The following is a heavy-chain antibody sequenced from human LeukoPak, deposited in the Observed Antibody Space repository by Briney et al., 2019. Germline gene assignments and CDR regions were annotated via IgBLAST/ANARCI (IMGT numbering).Heavy chain of an antibody. V-gene: IGHV3-23*01. CDR2: MSGSGGST. D-gene: IGHD3-3*01. J-gene: IGHJ4*02. CDR3: AKDRASYDFWSGYYANDI. CDR1: GFTFSSYA. Sequence: PGGSLRLSCAASGFTFSSYAMSWVRQAPGKGLEWVSAMSGSGGSTYYADSVKGRFTISRDNSKNTLYLQMNSLRAEDTAVYYCAKDRASYDFWSGYYANDIWGQGTLVTVSS.